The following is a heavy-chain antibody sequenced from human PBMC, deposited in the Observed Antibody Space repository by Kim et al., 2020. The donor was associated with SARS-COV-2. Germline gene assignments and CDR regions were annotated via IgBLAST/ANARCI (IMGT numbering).Heavy chain of an antibody. J-gene: IGHJ4*02. Sequence: NKRTSQKFQASGSITRDTSANTAYLELSGLRSEDTAVYYCAREAVAGSFDYWGQGTLVTVSS. CDR2: NK. D-gene: IGHD6-19*01. CDR3: AREAVAGSFDY. V-gene: IGHV1-3*01.